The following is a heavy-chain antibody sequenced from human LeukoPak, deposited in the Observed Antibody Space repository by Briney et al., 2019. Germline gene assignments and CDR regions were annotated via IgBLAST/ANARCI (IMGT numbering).Heavy chain of an antibody. CDR3: AKGVGDIVVVVAANNWFDP. CDR2: ISGSGGST. V-gene: IGHV3-23*01. D-gene: IGHD2-15*01. J-gene: IGHJ5*02. CDR1: GFTFSSYA. Sequence: GGSLRLSCAASGFTFSSYAMSGVRQAPGKGLEWVSAISGSGGSTYYADSVKGRFTISRDNSKNTLYLQMNSLRAEDTAVYYCAKGVGDIVVVVAANNWFDPWGQGTLVTVSS.